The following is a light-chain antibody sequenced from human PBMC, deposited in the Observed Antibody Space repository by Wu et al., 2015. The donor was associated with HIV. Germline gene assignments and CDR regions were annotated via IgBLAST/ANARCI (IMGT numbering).Light chain of an antibody. J-gene: IGKJ5*01. CDR1: QSVNSN. V-gene: IGKV3-15*01. CDR3: QQYNNWPPLIT. Sequence: IVMTQSPAILSVSPGERATLSCRTSQSVNSNLAWYQQKPGQAPRLLIYGASTRATGIPARFSGSGSGTEFTLTISSMQSEDFAVYYCQQYNNWPPLITFGQGTRLEIK. CDR2: GAS.